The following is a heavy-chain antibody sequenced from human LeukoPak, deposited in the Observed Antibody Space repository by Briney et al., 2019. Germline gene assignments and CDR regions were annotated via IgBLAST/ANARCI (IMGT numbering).Heavy chain of an antibody. CDR3: ARDRGHAYFFDY. CDR1: GFTFNTHW. D-gene: IGHD2-2*01. J-gene: IGHJ4*02. V-gene: IGHV3-74*01. Sequence: AGSLRLSCAASGFTFNTHWMHWVRQAPWKGLVWVSRINTDGSTTTYADSVKGRFTISRDNAKNTVYLQMNSLRAEDTAVYYCARDRGHAYFFDYWGQGVLVTVSS. CDR2: INTDGSTT.